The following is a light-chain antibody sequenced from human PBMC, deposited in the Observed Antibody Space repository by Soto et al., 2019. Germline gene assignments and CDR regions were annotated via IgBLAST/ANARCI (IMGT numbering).Light chain of an antibody. CDR1: YSNIGAGYD. V-gene: IGLV1-40*01. J-gene: IGLJ1*01. CDR3: QSYDSSLSV. CDR2: ANS. Sequence: QSALTQPPSVSGAPGQRVTISCTGSYSNIGAGYDVHWYQQLPGTAPKLLIYANSNRPSGVPDRFSGSKSVTSASLAITGLQAEDEADYYCQSYDSSLSVFGTGTKLTVL.